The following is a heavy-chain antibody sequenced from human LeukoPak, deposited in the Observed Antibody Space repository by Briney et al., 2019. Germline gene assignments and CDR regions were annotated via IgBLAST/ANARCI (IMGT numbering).Heavy chain of an antibody. V-gene: IGHV1-8*01. CDR3: ARGATFQRQALAY. J-gene: IGHJ4*02. CDR2: INPNSYNK. Sequence: GASVTVACKASGYIFTEYDINWVRQAAGQGPELMGWINPNSYNKAYTGKFQGRLTMTTNTSTTTVYMELSSLRSEDTAIYYCARGATFQRQALAYWGQGTLVIVSS. D-gene: IGHD3-16*01. CDR1: GYIFTEYD.